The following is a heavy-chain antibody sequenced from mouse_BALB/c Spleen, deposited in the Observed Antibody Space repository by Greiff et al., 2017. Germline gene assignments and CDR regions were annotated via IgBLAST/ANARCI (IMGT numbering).Heavy chain of an antibody. D-gene: IGHD1-2*01. Sequence: DVHLVESGGDLVKPGGSLKLSCAASGFTFTSYGMPWVRQTPDKRLEWVATISSGGSYTYYPDSVKGRFTISRDNAKNTLYLQLSSLKSEDSAMYYCAGSLQLPHYAMDYWGQGTSVTVSS. J-gene: IGHJ4*01. V-gene: IGHV5-6*01. CDR1: GFTFTSYG. CDR2: ISSGGSYT. CDR3: AGSLQLPHYAMDY.